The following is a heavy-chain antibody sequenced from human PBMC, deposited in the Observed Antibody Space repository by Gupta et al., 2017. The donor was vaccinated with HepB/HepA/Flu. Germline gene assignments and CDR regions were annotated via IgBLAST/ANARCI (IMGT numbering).Heavy chain of an antibody. CDR2: MSGSGGTT. Sequence: EVQVLESGGGLVQPGGSLRLYCAASGFTLSNYAMSWVRQAPGKGLEWVSDMSGSGGTTYNTDSVKGRFTISRDNSKNTLYLQMNSLRAEDTAVYYCAKGNSGSKYYYYMDVWGQGTTVTVS. J-gene: IGHJ6*03. V-gene: IGHV3-23*01. CDR1: GFTLSNYA. D-gene: IGHD1-26*01. CDR3: AKGNSGSKYYYYMDV.